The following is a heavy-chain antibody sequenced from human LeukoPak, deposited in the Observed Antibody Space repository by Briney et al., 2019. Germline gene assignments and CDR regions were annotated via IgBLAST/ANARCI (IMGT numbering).Heavy chain of an antibody. V-gene: IGHV3-30-3*01. CDR2: ISYDGSEK. Sequence: GRSLRLSCAASGLTFSSYAMHWVRQAPGKGLEWVALISYDGSEKYYADSVKGRFTISRDNSKNTLYLQMNSLRAEDTAVYYCTYEQRAPYYFDYWGQGTLVTVSS. D-gene: IGHD3-22*01. J-gene: IGHJ4*02. CDR1: GLTFSSYA. CDR3: TYEQRAPYYFDY.